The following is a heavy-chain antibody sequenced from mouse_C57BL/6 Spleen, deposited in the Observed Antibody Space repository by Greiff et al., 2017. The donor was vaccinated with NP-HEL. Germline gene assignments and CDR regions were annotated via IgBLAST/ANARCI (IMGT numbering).Heavy chain of an antibody. CDR2: IYPGSGST. CDR3: AKEGGTGTRFDY. J-gene: IGHJ2*01. Sequence: QVQLQQPGAELVKPGASVKMSCKASGYTFTSYWITWVKQRPGQGLEWIGDIYPGSGSTNYNEKFKSKATLTVDTSSSTAYMQLSSLTSEDSAVYYCAKEGGTGTRFDYWGQGTTLTVSS. CDR1: GYTFTSYW. D-gene: IGHD4-1*01. V-gene: IGHV1-55*01.